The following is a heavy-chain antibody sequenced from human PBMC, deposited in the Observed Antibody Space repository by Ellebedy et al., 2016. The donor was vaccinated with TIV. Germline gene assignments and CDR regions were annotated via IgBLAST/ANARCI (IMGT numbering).Heavy chain of an antibody. CDR3: AREFISGYDYNY. CDR1: GYTFTGYY. J-gene: IGHJ4*02. D-gene: IGHD5-12*01. Sequence: ASVKVSCXASGYTFTGYYMHWVRQAPGQGLEWMGWINPNSGGTNYAQKFQGRVTMTRDTSISTAYMELSSLRSEDTAVYYCAREFISGYDYNYWGQGTLVTVSS. V-gene: IGHV1-2*02. CDR2: INPNSGGT.